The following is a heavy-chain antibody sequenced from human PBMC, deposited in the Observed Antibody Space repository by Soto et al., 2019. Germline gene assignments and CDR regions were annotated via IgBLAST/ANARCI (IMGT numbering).Heavy chain of an antibody. D-gene: IGHD3-9*01. J-gene: IGHJ5*02. CDR1: GSTFTNYA. CDR3: AILRYFGEGMGFDP. V-gene: IGHV1-3*01. CDR2: INAGNGNA. Sequence: ASVKVSFKASGSTFTNYAMHLVRQAPGQRLEWMGWINAGNGNAKYSQKFQGRVTITRDTSASTDYMELSSLRSEDTAVYSCAILRYFGEGMGFDPWGQGTLVTVYS.